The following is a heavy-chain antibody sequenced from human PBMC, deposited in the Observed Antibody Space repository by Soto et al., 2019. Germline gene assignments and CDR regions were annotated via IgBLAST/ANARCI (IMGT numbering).Heavy chain of an antibody. Sequence: SETLSLTCTVSGGSISSGGYYWSWIRQHPGKGLEWIGYIYYSGSTYYNPSLKSRVTISVDTSKNQFSLKLSSVTAADTAVYYCARSDGDYEIFDAWGQETLVTVSS. J-gene: IGHJ4*02. CDR3: ARSDGDYEIFDA. V-gene: IGHV4-31*03. D-gene: IGHD4-17*01. CDR1: GGSISSGGYY. CDR2: IYYSGST.